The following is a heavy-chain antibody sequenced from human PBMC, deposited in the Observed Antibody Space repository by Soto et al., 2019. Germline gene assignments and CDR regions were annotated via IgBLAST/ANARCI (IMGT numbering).Heavy chain of an antibody. J-gene: IGHJ4*02. Sequence: QVQLVESGGGVVQPGRSLRLSCAASGFTFSSYAMHWVRQAPGKGMEWVAVISYDGSNKYYAESVKGRFTISRDNSKNTLYLQMNSLRAEDTAVYYSARGPSSLTRFDYWGQGTLVTVSS. CDR1: GFTFSSYA. CDR2: ISYDGSNK. V-gene: IGHV3-30-3*01. CDR3: ARGPSSLTRFDY. D-gene: IGHD2-2*01.